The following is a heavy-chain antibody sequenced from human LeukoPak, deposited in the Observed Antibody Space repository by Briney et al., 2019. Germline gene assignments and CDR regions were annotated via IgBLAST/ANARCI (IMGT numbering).Heavy chain of an antibody. CDR3: ARPLTGTSWYYFDY. CDR2: INPNSADT. V-gene: IGHV1-2*02. J-gene: IGHJ4*02. Sequence: ASVKVSCKASGYTFTDYYIHWVRQAPGQGLEWMGWINPNSADTSYAQKFRGRVIMTRDTSINTAYVVLSGLKSDDTAVYYCARPLTGTSWYYFDYWGQGTLVTVSS. D-gene: IGHD1-7*01. CDR1: GYTFTDYY.